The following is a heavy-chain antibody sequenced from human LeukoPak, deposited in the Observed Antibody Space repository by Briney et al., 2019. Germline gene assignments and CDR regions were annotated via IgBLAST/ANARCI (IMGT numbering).Heavy chain of an antibody. J-gene: IGHJ4*02. CDR3: ARFRETSSLYCSSTSCYLSSPELGY. Sequence: ASVKVSCKASGYTFTSYGISWVRQAPGQGLEWMGWISAYNGNTNYAQKLQGRVTMTTDTSTSTAYMELRSLRSDDTAVYYCARFRETSSLYCSSTSCYLSSPELGYWGQGTLVTVSS. V-gene: IGHV1-18*01. CDR2: ISAYNGNT. CDR1: GYTFTSYG. D-gene: IGHD2-2*01.